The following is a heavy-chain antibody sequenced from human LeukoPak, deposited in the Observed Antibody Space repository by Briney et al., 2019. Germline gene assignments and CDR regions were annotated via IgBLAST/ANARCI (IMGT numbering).Heavy chain of an antibody. CDR2: ISYDGSNK. J-gene: IGHJ5*02. V-gene: IGHV3-30*18. D-gene: IGHD2-15*01. Sequence: PGGSLRLSCAASGFTFSSYGMHWVRQAPGKGLEWVAVISYDGSNKYYADSVKGRFTISRDNSKNTLYLQMNSLRAEDTAVYYCAKDVVVAAANWFDPWGQGTLVTVSS. CDR3: AKDVVVAAANWFDP. CDR1: GFTFSSYG.